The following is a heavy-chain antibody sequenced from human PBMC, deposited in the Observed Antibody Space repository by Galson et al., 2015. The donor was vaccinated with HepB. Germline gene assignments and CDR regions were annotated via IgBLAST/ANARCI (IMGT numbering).Heavy chain of an antibody. J-gene: IGHJ1*01. CDR1: GFTFSDYY. Sequence: SLRLSCAASGFTFSDYYMSWIRQAPGKGLEWISYISSSGSGIYYAESVKGRFTISRDNVKKSLYLQMNSLRAEDTAVYYCAREWGDNSGYFQYWGQGTLVTVSS. D-gene: IGHD3-22*01. CDR2: ISSSGSGI. CDR3: AREWGDNSGYFQY. V-gene: IGHV3-11*01.